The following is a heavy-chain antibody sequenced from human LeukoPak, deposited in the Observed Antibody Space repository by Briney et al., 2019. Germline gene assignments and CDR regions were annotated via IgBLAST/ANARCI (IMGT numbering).Heavy chain of an antibody. V-gene: IGHV3-30*02. CDR3: SLYGRFDY. CDR2: IRYDGSNK. Sequence: GGSLRLSCAASGFTFSSYGMHRVRQAPGKGLEWVAFIRYDGSNKYYADSVKGRFTISRDNSKNTLYLQMNSLRAEDTAVYYCSLYGRFDYWGQGTLVTVSS. D-gene: IGHD3-10*01. J-gene: IGHJ4*02. CDR1: GFTFSSYG.